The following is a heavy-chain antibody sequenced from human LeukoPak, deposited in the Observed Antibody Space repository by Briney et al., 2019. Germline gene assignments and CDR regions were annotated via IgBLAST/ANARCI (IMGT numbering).Heavy chain of an antibody. CDR2: MWYDGSRE. CDR1: GFILSTHG. Sequence: GGSLRLSCAASGFILSTHGMHWVRQAPGKGLEWVAGMWYDGSREDYADSVKGRFTISRDMSKNTLNLQMNSLRVEDTAMFYCARDLSFGSLDFRGQGTLVTVSS. J-gene: IGHJ4*02. CDR3: ARDLSFGSLDF. D-gene: IGHD1-26*01. V-gene: IGHV3-33*01.